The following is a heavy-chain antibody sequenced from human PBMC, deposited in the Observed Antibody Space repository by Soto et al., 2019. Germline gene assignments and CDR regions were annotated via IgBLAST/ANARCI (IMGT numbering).Heavy chain of an antibody. D-gene: IGHD6-19*01. CDR2: ISGSGDGT. J-gene: IGHJ4*02. V-gene: IGHV3-23*01. CDR1: GFRFSSYA. Sequence: GESLRLSCAASGFRFSSYAMSWVRQAPGKGLEWVSVISGSGDGTYYADSVKGRFTISRDNSKNTLYLQMDSLRAEDTAVYYCAKDEYTSGWYISYLFDSWGQGTLVTVSS. CDR3: AKDEYTSGWYISYLFDS.